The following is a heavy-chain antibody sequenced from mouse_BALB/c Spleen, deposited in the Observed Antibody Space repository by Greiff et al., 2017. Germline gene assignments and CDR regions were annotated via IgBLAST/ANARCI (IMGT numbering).Heavy chain of an antibody. CDR2: ISSGGSYT. CDR3: ATLTTGYAMDY. D-gene: IGHD2-12*01. J-gene: IGHJ4*01. CDR1: GFTFSSYG. Sequence: EVQRVESGGDLVKPGGSLKLSCAASGFTFSSYGMSWVRQTPDKRLEWVATISSGGSYTYYPDSVKGRFTISRDNAKNTLYLQMSSLKSEDTAMYYCATLTTGYAMDYWGQGTSVTVSS. V-gene: IGHV5-6*01.